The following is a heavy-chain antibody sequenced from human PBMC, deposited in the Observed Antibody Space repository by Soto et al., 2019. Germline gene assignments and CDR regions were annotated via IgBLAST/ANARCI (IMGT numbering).Heavy chain of an antibody. D-gene: IGHD3-10*01. CDR2: MNRSGPT. V-gene: IGHV4-30-4*01. CDR1: GGPITSGDNY. Sequence: QVQLQESGPGLVKPSQTLSLTCTVSGGPITSGDNYWGWVRQSPERGLEWIGYMNRSGPTNYTPALKSRVTISLDTSKNQFFLKLTSVTAADTAVYYCARVPYGPGKFNWFDTWGPGTLVTVSS. CDR3: ARVPYGPGKFNWFDT. J-gene: IGHJ5*02.